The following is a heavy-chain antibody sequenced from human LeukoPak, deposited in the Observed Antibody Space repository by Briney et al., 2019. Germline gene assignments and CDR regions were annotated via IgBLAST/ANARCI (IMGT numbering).Heavy chain of an antibody. CDR3: AREGDYYDSSGYYYDAFDI. Sequence: SETLSLTCTVSGGSISSGDYYWSWIRQPPGKGLECIGFLYYSGSTYYNPSLKSRVTISVDTSKNQFSLKLSSVTAADTAVYYCAREGDYYDSSGYYYDAFDIWGQGTMVTVSS. V-gene: IGHV4-30-4*01. J-gene: IGHJ3*02. D-gene: IGHD3-22*01. CDR2: LYYSGST. CDR1: GGSISSGDYY.